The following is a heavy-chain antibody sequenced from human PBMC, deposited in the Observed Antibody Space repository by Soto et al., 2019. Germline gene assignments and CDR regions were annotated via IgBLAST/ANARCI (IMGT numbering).Heavy chain of an antibody. V-gene: IGHV3-23*01. J-gene: IGHJ4*02. CDR3: ARSREIIASAGSFDY. CDR1: GFTFSSHV. Sequence: EVQLLESGGGLVQPGGSLRLSCAASGFTFSSHVMSWVRQAPGKGLEWVSGISTGGGSTDYADSVKGRFTISRDNSNNTLHLQMKSLRAADTAVYSCARSREIIASAGSFDYWGQGTLVTVAS. CDR2: ISTGGGST. D-gene: IGHD6-25*01.